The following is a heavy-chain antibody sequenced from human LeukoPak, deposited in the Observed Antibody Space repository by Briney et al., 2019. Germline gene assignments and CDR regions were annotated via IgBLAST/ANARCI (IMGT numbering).Heavy chain of an antibody. V-gene: IGHV3-74*01. CDR1: GFTFSSHW. Sequence: GGSLRLSCAASGFTFSSHWMHWVRQAPGKGLVWVSRIKGDGSSTTYADSVKGRFTISRDNAKNTLYLQMNSLRDEDTAVYYCVYSGNYRFDYWGQGTLVTVSS. CDR3: VYSGNYRFDY. CDR2: IKGDGSST. D-gene: IGHD1-26*01. J-gene: IGHJ4*02.